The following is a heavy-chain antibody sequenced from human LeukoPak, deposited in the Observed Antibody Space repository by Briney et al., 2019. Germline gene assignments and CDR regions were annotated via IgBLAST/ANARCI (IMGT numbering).Heavy chain of an antibody. D-gene: IGHD5-24*01. V-gene: IGHV4-34*01. Sequence: SETLSLTCAVYGGSFSGYYWSWIRQPPGKGLEWIGEINHSGSTNYNPSLKSRVTISVDTSKNQFSLKLSSVTAEDTAVYYCAREREMATGVDYWGQGTLVTVSS. CDR1: GGSFSGYY. J-gene: IGHJ4*02. CDR2: INHSGST. CDR3: AREREMATGVDY.